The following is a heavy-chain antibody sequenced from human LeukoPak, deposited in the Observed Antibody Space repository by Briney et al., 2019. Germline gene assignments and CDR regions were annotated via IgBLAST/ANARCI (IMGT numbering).Heavy chain of an antibody. V-gene: IGHV3-21*01. CDR2: ISTSSRYI. Sequence: GGSLRLSCAASGFTLSTYDMNWVRQAPGKGLEWVSSISTSSRYIYYKDSVRGRFTVSRDDAKNSLYLEMNSLRAEDTAVYYCARADCSSSTCYLRRSWFDPWGQGTLVTVSS. CDR3: ARADCSSSTCYLRRSWFDP. D-gene: IGHD2-2*01. CDR1: GFTLSTYD. J-gene: IGHJ5*02.